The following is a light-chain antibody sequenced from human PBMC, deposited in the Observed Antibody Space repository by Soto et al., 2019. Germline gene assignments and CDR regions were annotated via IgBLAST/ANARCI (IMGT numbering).Light chain of an antibody. CDR1: HDIYSN. V-gene: IGKV3-15*01. CDR3: QQYDTLPGT. CDR2: GAS. J-gene: IGKJ1*01. Sequence: EIVMTQSPATLSVSPGERATLSCTASHDIYSNVAWFQQKPGEAPKLLIYGASALPRGIPARFSGSGSGTKFTLTIESLQPDDLATYYCQQYDTLPGTFGQGTKVDI.